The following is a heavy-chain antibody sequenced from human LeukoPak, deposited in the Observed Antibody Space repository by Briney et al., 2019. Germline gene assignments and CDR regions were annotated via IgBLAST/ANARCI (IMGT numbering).Heavy chain of an antibody. D-gene: IGHD5-18*01. CDR2: INSDGSAT. CDR1: GSTLRSYW. Sequence: GGSLRLSCAASGSTLRSYWMHWVRQLPGKGLVWVSRINSDGSATTYADSVKGRFTISKDNAKNTLYLQMNSLTAEDTAVFYCARGSYGSSFIDYWGQGTLVTVSS. V-gene: IGHV3-74*01. J-gene: IGHJ4*02. CDR3: ARGSYGSSFIDY.